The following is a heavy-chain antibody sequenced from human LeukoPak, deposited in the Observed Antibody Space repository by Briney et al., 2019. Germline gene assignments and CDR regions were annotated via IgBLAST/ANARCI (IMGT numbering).Heavy chain of an antibody. CDR1: GFTFSIYD. J-gene: IGHJ4*02. CDR3: AKTSGGNY. Sequence: GGSLRLSCAASGFTFSIYDMSWVRQAPGKGLEWVSSISGSGGSTNYADSVKGRFTISRDNSKNTLYMQMNSLRAEDTAVYYCAKTSGGNYWGQGTLVTVSS. V-gene: IGHV3-23*01. D-gene: IGHD2-15*01. CDR2: ISGSGGST.